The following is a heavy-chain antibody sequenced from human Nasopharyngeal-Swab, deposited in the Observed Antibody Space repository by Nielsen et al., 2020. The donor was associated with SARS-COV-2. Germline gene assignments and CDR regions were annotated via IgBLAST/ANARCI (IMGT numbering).Heavy chain of an antibody. V-gene: IGHV3-11*04. CDR3: ARRAYYYDSRGFYEDY. Sequence: GGSLRLSCAASGFSFSDYYMSWLRQAQGKGLEWISYISSGGTTKYYADSVKGRFAISRDNARRSLFLQMNSLRAEDTALYYCARRAYYYDSRGFYEDYWGQGTLVTVSS. J-gene: IGHJ4*02. CDR1: GFSFSDYY. D-gene: IGHD3-22*01. CDR2: ISSGGTTK.